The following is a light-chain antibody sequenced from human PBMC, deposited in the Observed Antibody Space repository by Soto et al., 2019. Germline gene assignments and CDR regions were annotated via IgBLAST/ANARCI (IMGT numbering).Light chain of an antibody. Sequence: DIQMTQSPSALSASVGDRVNITCRASQSISTWLAWYQQKPGEAPKLLMYKASSLDSGVPSRFSGSGSGTEFTLTISGLQPEDFAVYYCQQYNNWPPITFGQGTRLEIK. V-gene: IGKV1-5*03. CDR2: KAS. CDR1: QSISTW. CDR3: QQYNNWPPIT. J-gene: IGKJ5*01.